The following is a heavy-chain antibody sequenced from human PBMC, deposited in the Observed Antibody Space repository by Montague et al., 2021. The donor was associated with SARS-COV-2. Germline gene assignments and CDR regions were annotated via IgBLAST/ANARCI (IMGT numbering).Heavy chain of an antibody. J-gene: IGHJ4*02. CDR2: ISYDGSNK. CDR3: VRASLIKARIAVAGTTVY. D-gene: IGHD6-19*01. Sequence: SLRLSCAASGFTFNNYAMHWVRQAPGKGLEWVAIISYDGSNKCYADSVKGRFAISRDNSKNTLYLQMNSLRAEDTAVYYCVRASLIKARIAVAGTTVYWGQGTLVTISS. V-gene: IGHV3-30*09. CDR1: GFTFNNYA.